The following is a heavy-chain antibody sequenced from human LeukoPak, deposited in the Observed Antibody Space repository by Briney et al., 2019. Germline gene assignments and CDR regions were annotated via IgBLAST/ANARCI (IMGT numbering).Heavy chain of an antibody. CDR2: IYYNGST. CDR1: GGSISTSSYY. Sequence: SETLSLTCTVSGGSISTSSYYWGWIRQPPGKGLQWIGSIYYNGSTNYNPSLKSRVIISVDTSKNQFSLKMSSVTAADMAVYYCARHKMVRGIGYYYYMDVWGKGTTVTISS. V-gene: IGHV4-39*01. J-gene: IGHJ6*03. CDR3: ARHKMVRGIGYYYYMDV. D-gene: IGHD3-10*01.